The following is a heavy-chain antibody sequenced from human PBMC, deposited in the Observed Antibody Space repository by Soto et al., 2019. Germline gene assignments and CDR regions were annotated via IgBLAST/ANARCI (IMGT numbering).Heavy chain of an antibody. CDR2: INPSGGST. CDR1: GYTFTSYY. D-gene: IGHD6-19*01. Sequence: QVQLVQSGAEVKKPGASVKVSCKASGYTFTSYYMHWVRQAPGQGLEWMGIINPSGGSTSYAQKFQGRVTXXRXTXXSTGYMELSSLRSEDTAVYYCARVHRSGSPPMFDYWGQGTLVTVSS. V-gene: IGHV1-46*03. CDR3: ARVHRSGSPPMFDY. J-gene: IGHJ4*02.